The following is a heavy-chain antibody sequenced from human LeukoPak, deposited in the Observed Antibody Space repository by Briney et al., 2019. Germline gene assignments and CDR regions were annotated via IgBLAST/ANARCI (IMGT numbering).Heavy chain of an antibody. CDR2: ISSSSSYI. CDR1: GFTFSSYS. V-gene: IGHV3-21*01. D-gene: IGHD5-12*01. Sequence: GGSLRLSCAACGFTFSSYSMNWVRQAPGRGLEWVSSISSSSSYIYYAESVKGRFTISRDNAKNSLYLQMNSLRAENTAVYYCARGGGGYDSPYYFDYWGQGTLVTVSS. J-gene: IGHJ4*02. CDR3: ARGGGGYDSPYYFDY.